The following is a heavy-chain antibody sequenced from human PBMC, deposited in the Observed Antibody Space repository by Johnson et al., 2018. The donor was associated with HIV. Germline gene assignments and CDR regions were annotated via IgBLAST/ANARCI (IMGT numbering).Heavy chain of an antibody. CDR3: ARRDSGSLSFDI. V-gene: IGHV3-20*03. J-gene: IGHJ3*02. CDR2: INWNGADT. Sequence: VSGINWNGADTTYADSVKGRCTISRDNGKNSLYLQMNGLRAEDTALYYCARRDSGSLSFDIWGQGTMVTVSS. D-gene: IGHD1-26*01.